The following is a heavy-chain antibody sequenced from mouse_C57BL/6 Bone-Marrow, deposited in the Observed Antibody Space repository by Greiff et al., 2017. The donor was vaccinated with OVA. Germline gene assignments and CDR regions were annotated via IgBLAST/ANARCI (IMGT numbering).Heavy chain of an antibody. D-gene: IGHD1-1*01. V-gene: IGHV1-55*01. CDR2: IYPGSGST. CDR3: ARRGLLRDAMDY. J-gene: IGHJ4*01. Sequence: QVQLKQPGAELVKPGASVKMSCKASGYTFTSYWITWVKQRPGQGLEWIGDIYPGSGSTNYNEKFKSKATLTVDTSSSTAYMQLSSLTSEDSAVYYCARRGLLRDAMDYWGQGTSVTVSS. CDR1: GYTFTSYW.